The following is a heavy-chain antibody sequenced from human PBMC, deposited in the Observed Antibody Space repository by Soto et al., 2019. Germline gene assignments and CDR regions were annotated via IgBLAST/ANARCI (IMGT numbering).Heavy chain of an antibody. D-gene: IGHD3-22*01. J-gene: IGHJ4*01. V-gene: IGHV1-2*02. CDR1: GYIFTDHL. Sequence: ASVKVSCKTSGYIFTDHLIHWVRQSPGQGLQWVGWVHPDSGGTNVAQAFQDRVTMTADTSITTAYMDLARLRPDGTAIFYCARGAQGFFPVSGIYFYFDHWG. CDR3: ARGAQGFFPVSGIYFYFDH. CDR2: VHPDSGGT.